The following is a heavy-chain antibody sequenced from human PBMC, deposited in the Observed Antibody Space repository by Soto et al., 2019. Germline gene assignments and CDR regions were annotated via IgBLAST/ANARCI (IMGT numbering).Heavy chain of an antibody. CDR1: GGSISSSSYY. D-gene: IGHD3-22*01. Sequence: QLQLQESGPGLVKPSETLSLTCTVSGGSISSSSYYWGWIRQPPGKGLEWIGRIYYSGSTYYNPSLKSGVTISVDTSKNQFSLRLSSVPAADTSVYYCARRSGGYDSSGYYYYFDYWGQGTLVTVSS. J-gene: IGHJ4*02. V-gene: IGHV4-39*01. CDR3: ARRSGGYDSSGYYYYFDY. CDR2: IYYSGST.